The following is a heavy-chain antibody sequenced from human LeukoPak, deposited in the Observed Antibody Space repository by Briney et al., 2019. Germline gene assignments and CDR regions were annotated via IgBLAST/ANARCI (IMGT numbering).Heavy chain of an antibody. Sequence: SETLSLTCTVSGGSISSYYWSWIRQPPGKGLEWIGFIFYSGTTNYNPSLKSRVTISVDTSKNQFSLKLSSATAADTAVYYYARGGWNKFDYWGQGTLVTVSS. CDR2: IFYSGTT. J-gene: IGHJ4*02. V-gene: IGHV4-59*01. D-gene: IGHD3-22*01. CDR3: ARGGWNKFDY. CDR1: GGSISSYY.